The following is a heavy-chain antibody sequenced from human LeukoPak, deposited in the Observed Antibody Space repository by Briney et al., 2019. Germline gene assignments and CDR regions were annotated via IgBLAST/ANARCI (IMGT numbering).Heavy chain of an antibody. CDR3: ARDQAATSEGFDI. J-gene: IGHJ3*02. D-gene: IGHD6-25*01. CDR1: GFTFSSYW. CDR2: IKQDGSEK. V-gene: IGHV3-7*01. Sequence: GGSLRLSCAASGFTFSSYWMSWVRQAPGKGLEWVANIKQDGSEKYYVDSVKGRFTISRDNAKNSLYLQMNSLRAEDTVVYYCARDQAATSEGFDIWGQGTMVTVSS.